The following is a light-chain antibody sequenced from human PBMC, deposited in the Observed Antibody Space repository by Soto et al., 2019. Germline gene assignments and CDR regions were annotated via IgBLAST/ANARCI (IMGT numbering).Light chain of an antibody. J-gene: IGKJ5*01. V-gene: IGKV3-11*01. CDR2: DAS. CDR1: QSVSSY. Sequence: EIVLTLSPATLSLPPGERATLSCRASQSVSSYLAWYQQKPGQAPRLLIYDASNRATGIPARFSGSGSGTDFTLTISSLEPEDFAVYYCQQRSNWPPITFGQGTRLEIK. CDR3: QQRSNWPPIT.